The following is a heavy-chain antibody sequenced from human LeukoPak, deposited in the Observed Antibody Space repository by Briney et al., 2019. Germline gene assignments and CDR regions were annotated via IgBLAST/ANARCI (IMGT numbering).Heavy chain of an antibody. CDR3: ARHYYDSSGYLDY. Sequence: GGSLRLSCAASGFTFSSYWMSWVRQAPGKGLEWVTNIKQDGSEKYYVDSVKGRFTISRDNTKNSLYLQMNNLRAEDTAVYYCARHYYDSSGYLDYWGQGTLVTVSS. CDR2: IKQDGSEK. D-gene: IGHD3-22*01. CDR1: GFTFSSYW. V-gene: IGHV3-7*01. J-gene: IGHJ4*02.